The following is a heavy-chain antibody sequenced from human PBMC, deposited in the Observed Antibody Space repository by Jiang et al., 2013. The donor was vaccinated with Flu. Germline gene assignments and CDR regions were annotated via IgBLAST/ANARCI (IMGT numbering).Heavy chain of an antibody. D-gene: IGHD3-10*01. J-gene: IGHJ4*02. CDR3: ARGQYYYGSGRAARFDY. CDR1: GGSISSGGYY. V-gene: IGHV4-31*03. Sequence: PGLVKPSQTLSLTCTVSGGSISSGGYYWSWIRQHPGKGLEWIGYIYYSGSTYYNPSLKSRVTISVDTSKNQFSLKLSSVTAADTAVYYCARGQYYYGSGRAARFDYWGQGTLVTVSS. CDR2: IYYSGST.